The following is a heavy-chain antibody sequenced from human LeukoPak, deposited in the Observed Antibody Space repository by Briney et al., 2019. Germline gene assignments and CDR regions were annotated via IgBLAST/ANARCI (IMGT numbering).Heavy chain of an antibody. Sequence: PSETLSLTCTVSGGSISSYYWSWIRQPAGKGLEWLGRIYTSGSTNYNPSLKSRVTMSVDTSKNQFSLKLSSVTAADTAVYYCARDWGRLGELSLYYFDYWGQGTLVTVSS. J-gene: IGHJ4*02. D-gene: IGHD3-16*02. CDR3: ARDWGRLGELSLYYFDY. CDR1: GGSISSYY. V-gene: IGHV4-4*07. CDR2: IYTSGST.